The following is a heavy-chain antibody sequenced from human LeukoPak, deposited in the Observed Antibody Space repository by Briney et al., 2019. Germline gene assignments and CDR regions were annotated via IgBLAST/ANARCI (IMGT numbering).Heavy chain of an antibody. CDR3: TTSLAYCVGDCYPTR. D-gene: IGHD2-21*02. CDR2: IKSKSVGGTT. Sequence: KTGGSLRLSCAASGFTFSNAWMSWVRQAPGKGLEWVGRIKSKSVGGTTDYAVPVKGRFTISRDDSKNTVYLQMDSLKTEDTAVYYCTTSLAYCVGDCYPTRWGQGTLVIVSS. J-gene: IGHJ4*02. V-gene: IGHV3-15*01. CDR1: GFTFSNAW.